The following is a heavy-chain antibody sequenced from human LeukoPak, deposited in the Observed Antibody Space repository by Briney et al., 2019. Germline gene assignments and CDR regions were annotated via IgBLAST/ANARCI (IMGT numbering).Heavy chain of an antibody. D-gene: IGHD5-24*01. CDR3: ARENRDGQNPYSWFDP. Sequence: GGSLRLSCGASGFTFRSNWMSWVRQAPGEGLEWVANINQDGSEKFYVDSVKGRFSISRDNAKNSLYLQMNSLRAEDTAVYYCARENRDGQNPYSWFDPWGQGTLVTVSS. CDR2: INQDGSEK. J-gene: IGHJ5*02. CDR1: GFTFRSNW. V-gene: IGHV3-7*01.